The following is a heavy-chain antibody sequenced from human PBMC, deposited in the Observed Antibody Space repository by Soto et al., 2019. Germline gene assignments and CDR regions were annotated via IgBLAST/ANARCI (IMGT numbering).Heavy chain of an antibody. Sequence: PGGSLRLSCAASGFTFGSYAMSWVRLAPGKGLEWVSAAGPSSASTFYADSVRGRFTISRDNVENTLYLQMNSLRVADTALYCCARTYYYDCTGYYRTCDYWGRGTLVTVSS. CDR3: ARTYYYDCTGYYRTCDY. CDR2: AGPSSAST. CDR1: GFTFGSYA. J-gene: IGHJ4*02. V-gene: IGHV3-23*01. D-gene: IGHD3-22*01.